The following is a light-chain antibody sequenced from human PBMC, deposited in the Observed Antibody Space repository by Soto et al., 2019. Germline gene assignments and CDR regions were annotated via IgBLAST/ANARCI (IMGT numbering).Light chain of an antibody. CDR2: ENN. J-gene: IGLJ2*01. CDR1: SSNIGNNY. Sequence: QSVLTQPPSVSAAPGQKVTISCSGSSSNIGNNYVSWYQQVPGTAPKLLIYENNKRPSGIPDRFSGSKSGTSATLGITGLQTGDEADYYCGTWDSSLSAGVFGGGTQLTVL. CDR3: GTWDSSLSAGV. V-gene: IGLV1-51*02.